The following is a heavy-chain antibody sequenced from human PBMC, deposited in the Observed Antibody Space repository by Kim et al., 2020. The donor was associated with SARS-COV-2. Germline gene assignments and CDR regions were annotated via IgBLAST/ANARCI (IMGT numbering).Heavy chain of an antibody. V-gene: IGHV4-34*01. CDR2: INHSGST. CDR1: GGSFSGYY. D-gene: IGHD3-9*01. Sequence: SETLSLTCAVYGGSFSGYYWSWIRQPPGKGLEWIGEINHSGSTNYNPSLKSRVTISVDTSKNQFSLKLSSVTAADTAVYYCARGGYDILTGYYRRCTLDYWGQGTLVTVSS. CDR3: ARGGYDILTGYYRRCTLDY. J-gene: IGHJ4*02.